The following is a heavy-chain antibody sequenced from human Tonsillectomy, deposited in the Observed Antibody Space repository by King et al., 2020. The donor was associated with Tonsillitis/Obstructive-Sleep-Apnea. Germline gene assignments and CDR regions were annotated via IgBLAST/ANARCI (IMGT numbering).Heavy chain of an antibody. D-gene: IGHD5-24*01. J-gene: IGHJ4*02. V-gene: IGHV4-59*01. CDR1: GGSISSYY. CDR2: IYYSGST. CDR3: ARGAKMATTTFDY. Sequence: QLQESGPGLVKPSETLSLTCTVSGGSISSYYWSWIRQPPGKGLEWIGYIYYSGSTNYNPSLKSRVTISVDTSKKQFSLKLSSVTAADTAVYYCARGAKMATTTFDYWGQGTLVTVSS.